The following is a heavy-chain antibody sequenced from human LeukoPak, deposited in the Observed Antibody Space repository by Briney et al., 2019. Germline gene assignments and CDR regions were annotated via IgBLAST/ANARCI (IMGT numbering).Heavy chain of an antibody. V-gene: IGHV4-59*01. Sequence: SETLSLTCTVSGGSISSYYWSWIRQPPGKGLEWIGYIYYSGSTNYNPSLKSRVTMSIDTSTNQFSLKLSSVTAADTAVYYCARLSGDGYNMDYWGQGTLVTVSS. CDR2: IYYSGST. J-gene: IGHJ4*02. CDR3: ARLSGDGYNMDY. CDR1: GGSISSYY. D-gene: IGHD5-24*01.